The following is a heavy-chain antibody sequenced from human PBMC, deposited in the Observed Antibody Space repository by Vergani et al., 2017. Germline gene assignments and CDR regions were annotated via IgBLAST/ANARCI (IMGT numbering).Heavy chain of an antibody. D-gene: IGHD2-21*02. J-gene: IGHJ1*01. V-gene: IGHV1-8*01. CDR1: GYTFTSYD. CDR2: MNPNSGNT. CDR3: ARDLAYCGGDCYSNQH. Sequence: QVQLVQSGAEVKKPGASVKVSCKASGYTFTSYDINWVRQATGQGLEWMGWMNPNSGNTGYAQKFQGRVTMTRDTSISTAYMELSRLRSDDTAVYYCARDLAYCGGDCYSNQHWGQGTLVTVSS.